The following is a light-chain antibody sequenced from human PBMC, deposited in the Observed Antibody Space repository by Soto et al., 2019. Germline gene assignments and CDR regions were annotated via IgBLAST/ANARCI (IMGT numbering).Light chain of an antibody. Sequence: QMTQSPSTLSGSVGDRVTITCRASQTISSWLAWYQKKPGKAPKLLIYKASTLKSGVPSRFSGSGSGTELTITISSLQPDDFETYYCQHYNSYSEAFGQGTKVDIK. CDR1: QTISSW. J-gene: IGKJ1*01. CDR2: KAS. V-gene: IGKV1-5*03. CDR3: QHYNSYSEA.